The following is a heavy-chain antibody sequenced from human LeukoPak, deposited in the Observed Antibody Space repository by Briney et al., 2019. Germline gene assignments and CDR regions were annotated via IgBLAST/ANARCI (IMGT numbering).Heavy chain of an antibody. J-gene: IGHJ6*03. Sequence: GGSLRLSCAASGFTFSSYWMSWVRQAPGKGLEWVANIKQDGSAKYYVDSVKGRFTISRDNAKNSLYLQMNSLRAEDTAVYYCAAARYCSSTSCYFYYYYMDVWGKGTTVTISS. V-gene: IGHV3-7*01. CDR1: GFTFSSYW. CDR3: AAARYCSSTSCYFYYYYMDV. D-gene: IGHD2-2*01. CDR2: IKQDGSAK.